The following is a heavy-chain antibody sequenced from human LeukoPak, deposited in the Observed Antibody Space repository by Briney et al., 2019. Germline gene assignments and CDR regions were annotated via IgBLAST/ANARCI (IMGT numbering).Heavy chain of an antibody. Sequence: SETLSLTCTVSGYSISSGYYWGWIRQPPGKGLEWIGSIYHSGSTYYNPSLKSRVTISVDTSKNQFSLKLSSVTAADTAVYYCARGPVTTGAFDIWGQGTMVTVSS. J-gene: IGHJ3*02. CDR2: IYHSGST. CDR3: ARGPVTTGAFDI. D-gene: IGHD4-17*01. V-gene: IGHV4-38-2*02. CDR1: GYSISSGYY.